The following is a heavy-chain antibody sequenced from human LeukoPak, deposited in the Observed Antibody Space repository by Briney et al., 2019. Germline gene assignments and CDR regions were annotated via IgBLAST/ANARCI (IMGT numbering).Heavy chain of an antibody. J-gene: IGHJ3*01. V-gene: IGHV3-9*01. Sequence: PGRSLGLSCAASGFTFSDYAMHWVRQVPGKGLEWVGGSSWNSGTIAYGDSVKGRATISRDNARNSLYLEVNSLRVEDTALYYCAKDMAVGTTPRVYAFDVWDQGSLVTVSS. D-gene: IGHD1/OR15-1a*01. CDR1: GFTFSDYA. CDR3: AKDMAVGTTPRVYAFDV. CDR2: SSWNSGTI.